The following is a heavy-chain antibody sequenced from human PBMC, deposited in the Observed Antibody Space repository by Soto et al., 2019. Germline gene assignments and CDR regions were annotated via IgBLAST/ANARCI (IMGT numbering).Heavy chain of an antibody. CDR3: ARRYCSSTSCYNWFDP. Sequence: ASVKVSCKASGYTFTSYGISWVRQAPGQGLEWTGWISAYNGNTNYAQKLQGRVTMTTDTSTSTAYMELRSLRSDDTAVYYCARRYCSSTSCYNWFDPWGQGTLVTVSS. V-gene: IGHV1-18*01. CDR1: GYTFTSYG. J-gene: IGHJ5*02. D-gene: IGHD2-2*01. CDR2: ISAYNGNT.